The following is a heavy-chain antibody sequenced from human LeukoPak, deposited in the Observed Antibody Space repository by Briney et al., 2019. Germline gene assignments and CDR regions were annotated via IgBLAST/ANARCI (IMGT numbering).Heavy chain of an antibody. CDR1: GFTVSSNY. CDR2: IYSGGST. CDR3: ARVGKNIAAAGRTWDY. V-gene: IGHV3-53*04. Sequence: QTGGSLRLSCAASGFTVSSNYMSWVRQAPGKGLEWVSVIYSGGSTYYADSVKGRFTISRHNSKNTLYLQMNSLRSEDTAVYYCARVGKNIAAAGRTWDYWGQGTLVTVSS. J-gene: IGHJ4*02. D-gene: IGHD6-13*01.